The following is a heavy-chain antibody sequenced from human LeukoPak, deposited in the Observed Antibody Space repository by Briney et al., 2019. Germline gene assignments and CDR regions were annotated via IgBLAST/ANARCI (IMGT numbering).Heavy chain of an antibody. CDR2: IIPIFGTA. Sequence: GASVKVSCKASGGTFSSYAISWVRQAPGQGLEWMGGIIPIFGTANYAQKFQGRVTITADKSTSTAYMELSSLRSEDTAVYYCARVRATITTYYYYYMDVWGKGTTVTVSS. J-gene: IGHJ6*03. CDR3: ARVRATITTYYYYYMDV. V-gene: IGHV1-69*06. CDR1: GGTFSSYA. D-gene: IGHD5-12*01.